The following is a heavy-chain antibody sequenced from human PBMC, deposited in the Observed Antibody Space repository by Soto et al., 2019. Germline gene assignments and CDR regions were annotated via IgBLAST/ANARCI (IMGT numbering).Heavy chain of an antibody. CDR1: GGSISSGGYY. CDR2: IYHSGST. Sequence: QVQLQESGPGLVKPSQTLSLTCTVSGGSISSGGYYWSWIRQHPGKGLEWIGYIYHSGSTYYNPSLKCRVTISVDTSKNQFSLKVSSVTAADTAVYYCAREAAGILNWFDPWGQGTLVTVSS. J-gene: IGHJ5*02. V-gene: IGHV4-31*03. CDR3: AREAAGILNWFDP. D-gene: IGHD6-25*01.